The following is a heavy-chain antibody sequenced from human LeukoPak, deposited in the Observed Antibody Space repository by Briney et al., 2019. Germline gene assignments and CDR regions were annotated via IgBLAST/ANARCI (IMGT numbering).Heavy chain of an antibody. Sequence: ASVKVSCKASGYTFTGYYMHWVRQAPGQGLEWMGWINPNSGGTNYAQKFQGRVTMTRDTSISTAYMELSRLRSGDTAVYYCARVGPYCSSTSCYWGAFDIWGQGTMVTVSS. CDR2: INPNSGGT. V-gene: IGHV1-2*02. CDR3: ARVGPYCSSTSCYWGAFDI. CDR1: GYTFTGYY. J-gene: IGHJ3*02. D-gene: IGHD2-2*01.